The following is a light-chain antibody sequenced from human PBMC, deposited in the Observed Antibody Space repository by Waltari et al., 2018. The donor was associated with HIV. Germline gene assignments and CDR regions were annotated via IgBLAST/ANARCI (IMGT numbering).Light chain of an antibody. CDR3: SSYTSSSTRV. Sequence: QSALTQPASVSGSPGQSITISCTGTSSDVGGYNYFSWYQQHPGKAPKLMIYEVSNRPSGVSNRFSGSKSGNTASLTISGLQAEDEADYYCSSYTSSSTRVFGGGTNLTVL. CDR2: EVS. CDR1: SSDVGGYNY. J-gene: IGLJ3*02. V-gene: IGLV2-14*01.